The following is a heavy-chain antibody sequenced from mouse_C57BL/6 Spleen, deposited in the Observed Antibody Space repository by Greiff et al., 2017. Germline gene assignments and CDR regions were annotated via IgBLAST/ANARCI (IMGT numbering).Heavy chain of an antibody. J-gene: IGHJ2*01. CDR3: ARQHITTGPVEY. V-gene: IGHV1-64*01. Sequence: QVQLQQPGAELVKPGASVKLSCKASGYTFTSYWMHWVKQRPGQGLEWIGMIHPNSGSTNYNEKFKSKATLTVDKSSSTAYMQLSNLTSEDSTVDDSARQHITTGPVEYWGQGTTLTVSS. CDR2: IHPNSGST. D-gene: IGHD1-2*01. CDR1: GYTFTSYW.